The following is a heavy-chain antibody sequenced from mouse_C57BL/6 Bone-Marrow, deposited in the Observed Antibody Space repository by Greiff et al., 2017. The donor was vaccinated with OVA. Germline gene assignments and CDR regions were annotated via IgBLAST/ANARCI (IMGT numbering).Heavy chain of an antibody. D-gene: IGHD1-1*01. CDR1: GYTFTSYG. Sequence: VKLQESGAELARPGASVKLSCKASGYTFTSYGISWVKQRTGQGLEWIGEIYPRSGNTYYNEKFKGKATLTADKSSSTAYMELRSLTSEDSAVYFCARAFITTVVATDWGQGTTLTVSS. V-gene: IGHV1-81*01. CDR2: IYPRSGNT. CDR3: ARAFITTVVATD. J-gene: IGHJ2*01.